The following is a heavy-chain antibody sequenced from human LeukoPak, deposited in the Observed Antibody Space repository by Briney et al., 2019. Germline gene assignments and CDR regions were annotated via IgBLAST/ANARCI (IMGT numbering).Heavy chain of an antibody. CDR1: GFTFSSYE. CDR3: ARREDSADYFDY. V-gene: IGHV3-48*03. CDR2: ITSSGSTI. J-gene: IGHJ4*02. Sequence: PGGSLRLSCEASGFTFSSYEMNWVRQAPGKGLDLVSYITSSGSTIYYADSVKGRFTISRDNADNSLYLQMNSLRAEDTAVYYCARREDSADYFDYWGQGTLVTVSS. D-gene: IGHD1-26*01.